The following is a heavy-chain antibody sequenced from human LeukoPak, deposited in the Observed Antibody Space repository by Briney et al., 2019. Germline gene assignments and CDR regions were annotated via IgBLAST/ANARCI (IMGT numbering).Heavy chain of an antibody. CDR2: ISSSSSYI. V-gene: IGHV3-21*01. Sequence: GGSLRLSCAASRCTFSSYSMNWVRQAPGKGLEWVSSISSSSSYIYYADSVKGRFTISRDNAKNSLYLQMNSLRAEDTAVYYCAPDHGSGSYPFDYWGQGTLVTVSS. J-gene: IGHJ4*02. CDR3: APDHGSGSYPFDY. CDR1: RCTFSSYS. D-gene: IGHD3-10*01.